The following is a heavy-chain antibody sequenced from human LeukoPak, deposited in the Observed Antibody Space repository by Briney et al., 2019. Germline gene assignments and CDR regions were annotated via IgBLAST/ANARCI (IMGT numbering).Heavy chain of an antibody. Sequence: AETLSLTCAVYGGSCSGYYWSWIRQPPGKGLEWIGEINHSGSTNYNPSLKSRVTISADTSKNQFSLKLSSVTAADTAVYYCASTDNYDILTGPHYGMDVWGPGTTVTVSS. CDR1: GGSCSGYY. V-gene: IGHV4-34*01. CDR2: INHSGST. D-gene: IGHD3-9*01. CDR3: ASTDNYDILTGPHYGMDV. J-gene: IGHJ6*02.